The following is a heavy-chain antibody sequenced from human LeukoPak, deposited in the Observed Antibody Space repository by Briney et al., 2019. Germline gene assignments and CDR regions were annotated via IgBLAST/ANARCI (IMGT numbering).Heavy chain of an antibody. J-gene: IGHJ4*02. CDR1: GFTFSSYA. Sequence: GGSLRLSCAASGFTFSSYAMSWVRQAPGKGLEWVSAMSGSGSSTFYADSVKGRFIISRDSSKNTLYLQLNSLRAEDTAVYYCAKGKDTYNYDSSGYYFGEYWGQGTLVTVSS. CDR3: AKGKDTYNYDSSGYYFGEY. V-gene: IGHV3-23*01. CDR2: MSGSGSST. D-gene: IGHD3-22*01.